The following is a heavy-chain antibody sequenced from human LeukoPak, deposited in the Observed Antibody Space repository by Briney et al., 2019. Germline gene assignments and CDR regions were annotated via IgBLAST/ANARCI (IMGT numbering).Heavy chain of an antibody. V-gene: IGHV3-21*01. CDR1: GFTFSSYS. J-gene: IGHJ3*02. Sequence: GGSLRLSCAASGFTFSSYSMNWVRQAPGKGLESVSSISSSSSYIYYADSVKGRFTISRDNAKNSLYLQMNSLRAEDTAVYYCASSDYDAFDIWGQGTMVTVSS. D-gene: IGHD4-11*01. CDR3: ASSDYDAFDI. CDR2: ISSSSSYI.